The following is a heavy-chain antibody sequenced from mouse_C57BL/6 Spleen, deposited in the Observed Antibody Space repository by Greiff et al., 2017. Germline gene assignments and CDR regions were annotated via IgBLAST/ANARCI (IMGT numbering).Heavy chain of an antibody. CDR1: GFSFNTYA. CDR3: VRQGWDRYFDV. CDR2: IRSKSNNYAT. Sequence: VERGGGLVQPKGSLKLSCAASGFSFNTYAMNWVRQAPGKGLEWVARIRSKSNNYATYYADSVKDRFTISRDDSESMLYLQMNNLKTEDTAMYYCVRQGWDRYFDVWGTGTTVTVSS. J-gene: IGHJ1*03. D-gene: IGHD4-1*01. V-gene: IGHV10-1*01.